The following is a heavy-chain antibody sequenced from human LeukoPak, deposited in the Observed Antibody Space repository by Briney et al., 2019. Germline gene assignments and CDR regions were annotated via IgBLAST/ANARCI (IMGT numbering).Heavy chain of an antibody. CDR2: ISGSGGST. CDR3: AKQVFGVRSLRSGYYY. D-gene: IGHD3-22*01. Sequence: PGGSLRLSCAASGFTFSSYAMSWVRQAPGKGLEWVSAISGSGGSTYYADSVKGRFTISRDNSKNTLYLQMNSLRAEDTAVYYCAKQVFGVRSLRSGYYYWGQGTLVTVSS. J-gene: IGHJ4*02. CDR1: GFTFSSYA. V-gene: IGHV3-23*01.